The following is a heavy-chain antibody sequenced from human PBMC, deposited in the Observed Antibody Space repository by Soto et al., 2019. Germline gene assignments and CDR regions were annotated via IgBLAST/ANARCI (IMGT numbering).Heavy chain of an antibody. J-gene: IGHJ4*02. Sequence: QLQLQESGPGLVKPSETLSLTCTVSGGSISSSSYYWGWIRQPPGKGLEWIGSIYYSGSTYYNPSLKGRVTISVDTSKNQFSLKLSSVTAADTAVYYCARLDYDSSLGYWGQGTLVTVSS. D-gene: IGHD3-22*01. CDR1: GGSISSSSYY. CDR2: IYYSGST. V-gene: IGHV4-39*01. CDR3: ARLDYDSSLGY.